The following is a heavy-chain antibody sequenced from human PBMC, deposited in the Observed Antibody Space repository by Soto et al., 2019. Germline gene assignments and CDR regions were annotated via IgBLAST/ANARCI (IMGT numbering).Heavy chain of an antibody. V-gene: IGHV1-69*01. CDR3: ASLNRYYYDSSGAFDI. CDR2: IIPIFGTA. D-gene: IGHD3-22*01. CDR1: GGTFSSYA. J-gene: IGHJ3*02. Sequence: QVQLVQSGAEVKKPGSSVKVSCKASGGTFSSYAISWVRQAPGQGLEWMGGIIPIFGTANYAQKFQGRVTITADESTSTAYMELRSMRSEDTAVYYCASLNRYYYDSSGAFDIWGQGTMVTGSS.